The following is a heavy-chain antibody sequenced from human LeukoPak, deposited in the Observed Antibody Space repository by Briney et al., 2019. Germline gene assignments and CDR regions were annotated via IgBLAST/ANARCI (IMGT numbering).Heavy chain of an antibody. J-gene: IGHJ5*02. CDR1: GLTFSSYW. Sequence: GGSLRLSCAASGLTFSSYWMSWVRQAPGKGLEWVANIKQDGSEKYYVDSVKGRFTISRDNAKNSLYLQMNSLRAEDTAVYYCARDRCGGDCYPWFDPWGQGTLVTVSS. CDR2: IKQDGSEK. D-gene: IGHD2-21*02. V-gene: IGHV3-7*01. CDR3: ARDRCGGDCYPWFDP.